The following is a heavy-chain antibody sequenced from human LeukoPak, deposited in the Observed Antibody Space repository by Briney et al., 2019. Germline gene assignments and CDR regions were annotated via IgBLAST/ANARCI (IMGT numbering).Heavy chain of an antibody. J-gene: IGHJ5*02. CDR3: ARARGRGSVWNNNWFDP. V-gene: IGHV3-20*04. CDR2: INWNGDST. CDR1: GFTFHDYG. D-gene: IGHD6-19*01. Sequence: RPGGSLRLSCAASGFTFHDYGMSWVRQVPGKGLEWVSVINWNGDSTGYADSVKGRFTISRDNAKNSLFLQMNSLRVEDTALYYCARARGRGSVWNNNWFDPWGQGTLVTVSS.